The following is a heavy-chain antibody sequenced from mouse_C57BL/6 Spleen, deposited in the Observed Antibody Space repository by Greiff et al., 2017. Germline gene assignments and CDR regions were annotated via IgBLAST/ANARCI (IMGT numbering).Heavy chain of an antibody. CDR2: IHPNSGST. V-gene: IGHV1-64*01. CDR1: GYTFTSYW. J-gene: IGHJ1*03. CDR3: ARPYITTVVAGDWYFDV. Sequence: QVQLKQPGAELVKPGASVKLSCKASGYTFTSYWMHWVKQRPGQGLEWIGMIHPNSGSTNYNEKFKSKATLTVDKSSSTAYMQLSSLTSEDSAVYYCARPYITTVVAGDWYFDVWGTGTTVTVSS. D-gene: IGHD1-1*01.